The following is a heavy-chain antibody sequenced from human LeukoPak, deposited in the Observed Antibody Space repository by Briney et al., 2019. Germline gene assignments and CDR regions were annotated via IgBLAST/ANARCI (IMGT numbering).Heavy chain of an antibody. J-gene: IGHJ4*02. Sequence: GGSLRLSCAASGFTFSSYGVHWVRQAPGKGLEWVALIRYDGSNKYYADSVKGRFTISRDNSKNTLYLQMNSLRAEDTAVYYCAKVSGSYWGGFDYWGQGTLVTVSS. D-gene: IGHD1-26*01. CDR1: GFTFSSYG. V-gene: IGHV3-30*02. CDR2: IRYDGSNK. CDR3: AKVSGSYWGGFDY.